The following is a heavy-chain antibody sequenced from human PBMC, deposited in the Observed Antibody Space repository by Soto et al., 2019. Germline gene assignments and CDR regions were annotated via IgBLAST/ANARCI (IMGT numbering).Heavy chain of an antibody. CDR1: GGSISSGDYY. J-gene: IGHJ2*01. D-gene: IGHD6-19*01. V-gene: IGHV4-30-4*01. CDR3: ARVTALAVAGTAFLWYFDL. Sequence: QVQLQESGPGLVKPSQTLSLTCTVSGGSISSGDYYWSWIRQPPGKGLEWIGYIYYSGSTYYNPPLXSRVTISVDTXXNXFSXKLSSVTAADTAVYYCARVTALAVAGTAFLWYFDLWGRGTLVTVSS. CDR2: IYYSGST.